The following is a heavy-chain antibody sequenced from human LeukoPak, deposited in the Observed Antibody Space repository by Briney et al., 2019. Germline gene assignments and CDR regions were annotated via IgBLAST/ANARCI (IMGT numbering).Heavy chain of an antibody. CDR2: IRYDGSNK. D-gene: IGHD5-12*01. Sequence: GGSLRLSXAASGFIFSSYGMHWVRQAPGKGLEWVAFIRYDGSNKYYADSMKGRFTISRDNSKNTLYLQMNSLRAEDTAVYYCAKGGSGYFWDWFDPWGQGTLVTVSS. CDR1: GFIFSSYG. V-gene: IGHV3-30*02. CDR3: AKGGSGYFWDWFDP. J-gene: IGHJ5*02.